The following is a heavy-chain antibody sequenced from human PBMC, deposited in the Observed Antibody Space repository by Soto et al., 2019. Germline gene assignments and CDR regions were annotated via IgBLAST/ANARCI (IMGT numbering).Heavy chain of an antibody. CDR3: ARGGRGGSRPTNS. Sequence: SETLPLTCAVYGGSFSGYCWSWIRQPPGKGLEWIGEINQSGITNYNPSLKSRVTISEDTSKNQFSLKLTSVTAADTAIYYCARGGRGGSRPTNSWGQGTLVTVSS. V-gene: IGHV4-34*01. J-gene: IGHJ4*02. D-gene: IGHD2-15*01. CDR2: INQSGIT. CDR1: GGSFSGYC.